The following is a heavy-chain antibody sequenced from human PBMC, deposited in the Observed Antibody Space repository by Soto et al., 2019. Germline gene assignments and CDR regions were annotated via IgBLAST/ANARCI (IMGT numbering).Heavy chain of an antibody. J-gene: IGHJ6*02. Sequence: PSETLSLTCTVSGGSISSSSYYWGWIRQPPGKGLEWIGSIYYSGSTYYNPSLKRRVTISVDTSKNQFSLKLSSVTAADTAVYYCARNPPIGCSGGSCYYFYYYGMEVWGQGTTVTVSS. CDR1: GGSISSSSYY. D-gene: IGHD2-15*01. CDR2: IYYSGST. V-gene: IGHV4-39*01. CDR3: ARNPPIGCSGGSCYYFYYYGMEV.